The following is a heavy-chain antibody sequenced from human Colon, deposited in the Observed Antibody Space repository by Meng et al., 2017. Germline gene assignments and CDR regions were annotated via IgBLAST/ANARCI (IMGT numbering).Heavy chain of an antibody. D-gene: IGHD3-10*01. CDR2: ILNRGGR. CDR1: GGSVSSASFY. J-gene: IGHJ4*02. Sequence: VRQEGWGQGLGRPSEPLSLAVKCTGGSVSSASFYCGLVRQPPGMGLEWIGLILNRGGRNYHPSLKSRVTVSVDNSKEQVSLRLTSVTAADTAVYYCARFYGPGTFEVPQYWGQGTLVTVSS. CDR3: ARFYGPGTFEVPQY. V-gene: IGHV4-61*01.